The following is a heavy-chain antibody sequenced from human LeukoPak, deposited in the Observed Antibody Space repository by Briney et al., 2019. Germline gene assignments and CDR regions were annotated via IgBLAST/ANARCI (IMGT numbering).Heavy chain of an antibody. CDR1: GFTLSDYS. D-gene: IGHD3-16*02. CDR2: ISSSSSTI. J-gene: IGHJ6*02. V-gene: IGHV3-48*04. CDR3: SKDISAGGLDV. Sequence: GGSLRLSCAAFGFTLSDYSMNWVRQAPGKGLEWVSYISSSSSTIYYADSVKGRFTIFRDNAKNSMYLQMNSLRIEDTALYYCSKDISAGGLDVWGPGTPVTVSS.